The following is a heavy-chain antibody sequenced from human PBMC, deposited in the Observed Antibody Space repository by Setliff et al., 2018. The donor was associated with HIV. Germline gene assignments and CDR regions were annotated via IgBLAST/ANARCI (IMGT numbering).Heavy chain of an antibody. J-gene: IGHJ5*02. CDR1: GGSISSSGPGYY. CDR3: ARDFKRYNSPCRFDP. CDR2: VYYSGRT. D-gene: IGHD6-13*01. V-gene: IGHV4-39*07. Sequence: KSSETLSLTCTVSGGSISSSGPGYYWGWVRQPPGGGLEWIGSVYYSGRTYYNPSLRSRVTISVDRSGNQFSLRLTSVTAADTAVYYCARDFKRYNSPCRFDPWGQGTLVTVSS.